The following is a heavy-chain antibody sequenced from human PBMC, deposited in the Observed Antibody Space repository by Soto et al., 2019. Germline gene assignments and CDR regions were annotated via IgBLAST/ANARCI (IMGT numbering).Heavy chain of an antibody. D-gene: IGHD6-13*01. CDR1: GFTFSDYD. J-gene: IGHJ4*02. CDR3: ARDAGIAAAGSPFDY. V-gene: IGHV3-11*01. CDR2: ISSSGITI. Sequence: PGGSLRLSCAASGFTFSDYDMSWIRQAPGKGLEWVSYISSSGITIYYADSVKGRFTISRDNAKNSLYLQMNSLRAEDTAVYYCARDAGIAAAGSPFDYWGQGTLVTVSS.